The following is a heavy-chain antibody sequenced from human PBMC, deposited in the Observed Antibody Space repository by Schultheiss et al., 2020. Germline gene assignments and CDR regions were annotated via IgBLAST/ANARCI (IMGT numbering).Heavy chain of an antibody. CDR3: ARGPGIAAAGNFDY. D-gene: IGHD6-13*01. Sequence: LRLSCTVSGGSISSGSYYWSWIRQPAGKGLEWIGRIYTSGSTYYNPSLKSRVTISVDTSKNQFSLKLSSVTAADTAVYYCARGPGIAAAGNFDYWGQGTLVTVSS. CDR1: GGSISSGSYY. CDR2: IYTSGST. J-gene: IGHJ4*02. V-gene: IGHV4-61*02.